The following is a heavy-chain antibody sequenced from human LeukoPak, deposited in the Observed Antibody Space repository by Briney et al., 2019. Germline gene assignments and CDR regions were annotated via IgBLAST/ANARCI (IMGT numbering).Heavy chain of an antibody. CDR2: MNPNSGNT. J-gene: IGHJ4*02. CDR1: GYTFTSYD. CDR3: AIGPLGGRGIQLWLSY. D-gene: IGHD5-18*01. V-gene: IGHV1-8*01. Sequence: ASVKVSCKASGYTFTSYDINWVRQATGQGLEWMGWMNPNSGNTGYAQKFQGRVTMTRNTSIRTAYMELSSLRSEDTAVYYCAIGPLGGRGIQLWLSYWGQGTLVTVSS.